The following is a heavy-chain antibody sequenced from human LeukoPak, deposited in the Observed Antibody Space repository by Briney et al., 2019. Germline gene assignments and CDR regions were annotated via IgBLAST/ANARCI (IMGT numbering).Heavy chain of an antibody. J-gene: IGHJ4*02. V-gene: IGHV3-30*04. CDR2: ISYDGSNK. CDR3: ARDPLQMATITRTFDY. CDR1: GFTFSSYA. D-gene: IGHD5-24*01. Sequence: GGSLRLSCAASGFTFSSYAMHWVRQAPGKGLEWVAVISYDGSNKYYADSVKGRFTISSDNSKNTLYLQMNSLRAEDTAVYYCARDPLQMATITRTFDYWGQGTLVTVSS.